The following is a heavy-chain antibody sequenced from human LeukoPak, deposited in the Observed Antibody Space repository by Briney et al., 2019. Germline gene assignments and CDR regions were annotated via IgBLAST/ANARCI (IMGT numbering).Heavy chain of an antibody. J-gene: IGHJ4*02. V-gene: IGHV4-59*01. Sequence: KTSETLSLTCTVSGGSISSYYWSWIRQPPGKGLEWIGYIYYSGSTNYNPSLKSRVTISVDTSKNQFSLKLSSVTAADTAVYYCARAGYYYGSGSYYNTPHFDYWGQGTLVTVSS. CDR1: GGSISSYY. D-gene: IGHD3-10*01. CDR3: ARAGYYYGSGSYYNTPHFDY. CDR2: IYYSGST.